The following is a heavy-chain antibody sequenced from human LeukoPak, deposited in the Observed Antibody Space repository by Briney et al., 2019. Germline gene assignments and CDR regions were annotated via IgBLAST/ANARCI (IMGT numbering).Heavy chain of an antibody. V-gene: IGHV3-23*01. CDR3: AKKPVTYYYDSSGYYPNFDY. J-gene: IGHJ4*02. Sequence: GSLRLSCAASGFTFSSYAMSWVRQPPGKGLEWVSAISGSGGSTYYTDSVKGRFTISRDNSKNTLYLQMNSLRAEDTAVYYCAKKPVTYYYDSSGYYPNFDYWGQGTLVTVSS. CDR2: ISGSGGST. CDR1: GFTFSSYA. D-gene: IGHD3-22*01.